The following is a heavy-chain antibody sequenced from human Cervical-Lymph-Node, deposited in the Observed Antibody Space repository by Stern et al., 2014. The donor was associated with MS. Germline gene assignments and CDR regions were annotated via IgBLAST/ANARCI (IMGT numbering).Heavy chain of an antibody. J-gene: IGHJ6*02. CDR3: ARVSSTVTDYYYYGMDV. CDR1: GGSISSGSYY. CDR2: IYTSGST. Sequence: QVQLQESGPGLVKPSQTLSLTCTVSGGSISSGSYYWSWIRQPAGKGLEWIGRIYTSGSTNYNPSLKSRVTISVDTSKNQFSLKLSSVTAADTAVYYCARVSSTVTDYYYYGMDVWGQGTTVTVSS. V-gene: IGHV4-61*02. D-gene: IGHD4-11*01.